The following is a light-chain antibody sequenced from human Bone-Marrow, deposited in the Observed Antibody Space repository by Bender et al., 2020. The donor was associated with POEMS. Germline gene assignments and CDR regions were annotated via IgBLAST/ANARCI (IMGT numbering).Light chain of an antibody. Sequence: QSVLTQPPSASGTPGQRVTISCSGGSSNIGAHAVNWYQHLPGTAPKLIIYDVSNRPSGVSNRFSGSKSGNTASLTISGLQAEDEAEYYCSSYISRTTLYVFGAGTKVTVL. V-gene: IGLV2-14*03. CDR2: DVS. CDR3: SSYISRTTLYV. J-gene: IGLJ1*01. CDR1: SSNIGAHA.